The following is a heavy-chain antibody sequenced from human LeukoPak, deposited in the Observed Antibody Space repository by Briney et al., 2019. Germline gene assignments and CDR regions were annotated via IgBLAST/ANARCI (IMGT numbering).Heavy chain of an antibody. V-gene: IGHV5-51*01. CDR3: AEKPGYSSSLETFDL. CDR1: GYSFSSYW. Sequence: GESLKISCKGFGYSFSSYWIGWVRQMPGKGLEWMGIIYPGDSDTKYSPSFQGQVTISADRSISTAYLQWSSLEASDTAMYYCAEKPGYSSSLETFDLWGQGTMVTVSS. CDR2: IYPGDSDT. D-gene: IGHD6-13*01. J-gene: IGHJ3*01.